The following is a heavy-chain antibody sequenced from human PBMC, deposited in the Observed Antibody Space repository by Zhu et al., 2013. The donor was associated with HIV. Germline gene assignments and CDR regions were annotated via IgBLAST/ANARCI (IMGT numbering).Heavy chain of an antibody. D-gene: IGHD3-16*01. Sequence: QVLLVQSGAEVKKPGSSVRVSCKASGGTFDSYTFTWFRQAPGQGLEWMGGIIPIFGTASYAHKLRGRVTITADESTSTGYMELSSLRSEDTAVYYCARKKAYTEDGYYFDYWGQGTLVAVSS. CDR3: ARKKAYTEDGYYFDY. J-gene: IGHJ4*02. CDR2: IIPIFGTA. CDR1: GGTFDSYT. V-gene: IGHV1-69*12.